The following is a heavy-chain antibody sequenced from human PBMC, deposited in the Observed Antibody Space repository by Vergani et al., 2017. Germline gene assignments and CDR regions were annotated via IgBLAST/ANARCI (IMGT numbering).Heavy chain of an antibody. Sequence: QVQLQESGPGLVKPSETLSLTCTVSGGSISSYYWSWIRQPPGKGLEWIGYIYYSGSTNYNPSLKSRVTISVDTSKNQFSLKLSSVTAADTAVYYCARVRARITIFDYWGQGTLVIVSA. D-gene: IGHD3-3*01. V-gene: IGHV4-59*01. CDR1: GGSISSYY. CDR2: IYYSGST. CDR3: ARVRARITIFDY. J-gene: IGHJ4*02.